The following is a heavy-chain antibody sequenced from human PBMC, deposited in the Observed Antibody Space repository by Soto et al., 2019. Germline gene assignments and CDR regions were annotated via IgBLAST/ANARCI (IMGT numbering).Heavy chain of an antibody. J-gene: IGHJ5*02. CDR2: IYYSGST. CDR1: GGSVSSGSYY. V-gene: IGHV4-61*01. D-gene: IGHD6-13*01. Sequence: SETLSLTCTVSGGSVSSGSYYWSWIRQPPGKGLEWIGYIYYSGSTNYNPSLKSRVTISVDTSKNQFSLKLSSVTAAGTAVYYCARHSGSSWYDIWFDPWGQGTLVTVSS. CDR3: ARHSGSSWYDIWFDP.